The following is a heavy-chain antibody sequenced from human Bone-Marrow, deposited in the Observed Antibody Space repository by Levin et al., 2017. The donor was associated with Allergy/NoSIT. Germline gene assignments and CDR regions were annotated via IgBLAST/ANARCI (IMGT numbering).Heavy chain of an antibody. CDR3: ARDALPPAGVYWFDP. V-gene: IGHV3-30-3*01. CDR2: ISSDGNSK. CDR1: GFTFTTYS. J-gene: IGHJ5*02. D-gene: IGHD2-2*01. Sequence: QAGGSLRLSCAASGFTFTTYSIHWVRQAPGKGLEWLAVISSDGNSKFYADSVKGRFTISRDNSKSTLYLQMNSLGPEDTAVYYCARDALPPAGVYWFDPWGQGTLVTVSS.